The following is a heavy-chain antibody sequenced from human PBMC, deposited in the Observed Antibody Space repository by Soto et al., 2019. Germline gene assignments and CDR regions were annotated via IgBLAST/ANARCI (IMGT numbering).Heavy chain of an antibody. CDR1: VFTFISYA. V-gene: IGHV3-23*01. Sequence: GWSLRLSCASSVFTFISYAMSWVRQAPGKGLEWVSAISGSGGSTYYADSVKGRFTISRDNSKNTLYLQMNSLRAEDTAVYYCAKGVLRYFDWSLPPDYYYYYGMDVWGQGTTVTVSS. CDR3: AKGVLRYFDWSLPPDYYYYYGMDV. J-gene: IGHJ6*02. CDR2: ISGSGGST. D-gene: IGHD3-9*01.